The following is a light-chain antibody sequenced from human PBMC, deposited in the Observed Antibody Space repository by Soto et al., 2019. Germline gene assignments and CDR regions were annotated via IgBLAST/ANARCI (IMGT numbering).Light chain of an antibody. CDR2: EVS. Sequence: QSVLTQPPSASGSPEQSVTISCTGTSSDVGGYNYVSWYQQHPGKAPKLMIYEVSKRPSGVPDRFSGYKSGNTASLTVSGLQAEDEADYYCSSYAGSNNVFGTGTKLTVL. CDR3: SSYAGSNNV. CDR1: SSDVGGYNY. J-gene: IGLJ1*01. V-gene: IGLV2-8*01.